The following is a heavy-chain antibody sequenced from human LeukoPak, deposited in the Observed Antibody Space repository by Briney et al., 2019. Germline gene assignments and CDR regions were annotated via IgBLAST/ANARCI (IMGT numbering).Heavy chain of an antibody. CDR1: GGSISSYY. J-gene: IGHJ3*01. CDR3: VRHVGSHWYWAFDV. CDR2: IYTSGST. D-gene: IGHD2-8*02. V-gene: IGHV4-4*07. Sequence: SETLSLTCTVSGGSISSYYWSWIRQPAGKGLEWIGRIYTSGSTNYNASLKSRVSMSVDTSKNQFSLKLTSVTAADTAVYYCVRHVGSHWYWAFDVWGQGTMVTVSS.